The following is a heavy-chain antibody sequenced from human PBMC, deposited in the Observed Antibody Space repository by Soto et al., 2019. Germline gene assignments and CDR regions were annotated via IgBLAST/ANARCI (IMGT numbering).Heavy chain of an antibody. CDR1: GGTFSSYA. D-gene: IGHD2-2*01. V-gene: IGHV1-69*13. J-gene: IGHJ6*02. CDR3: ARDNQESPDYYYGMDV. Sequence: ASVKVSCKASGGTFSSYAISWVRQAPGQGLEWMGGIIPIFGTANYAQKFQGRVTITADESTSTAYMELSSLRSEDTAVYYCARDNQESPDYYYGMDVWGQGTTVTVSS. CDR2: IIPIFGTA.